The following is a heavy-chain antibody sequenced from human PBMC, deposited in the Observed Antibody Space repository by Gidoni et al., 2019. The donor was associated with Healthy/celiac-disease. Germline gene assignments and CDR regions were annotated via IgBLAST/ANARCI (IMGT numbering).Heavy chain of an antibody. CDR3: ARDLDGGNSGLFDY. V-gene: IGHV1-69*08. CDR1: GGTFSSYT. D-gene: IGHD2-21*02. CDR2: IIPILGIA. J-gene: IGHJ4*02. Sequence: QVQLVQSGAEVKKPGSSVKVSCKASGGTFSSYTISWVRQAPGQGLEWMGRIIPILGIANYAQKFQGRVTITADKSTSTAYMELSSLRSEDTAVYYCARDLDGGNSGLFDYWGQGTLVTASS.